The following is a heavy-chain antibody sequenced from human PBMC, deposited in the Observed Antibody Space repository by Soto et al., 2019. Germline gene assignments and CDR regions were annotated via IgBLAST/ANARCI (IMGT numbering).Heavy chain of an antibody. D-gene: IGHD3-22*01. Sequence: SETLSLTCTVSGGSVSSGSYYWIWIRQPPGKGLEWIGYISYSGSTNYNPSLKSRVTISVDTSKNQFSLKLSSVTAADTAVYYCAREGYDSSGYSDYWGQGTLVTVSS. V-gene: IGHV4-61*01. CDR1: GGSVSSGSYY. J-gene: IGHJ4*02. CDR2: ISYSGST. CDR3: AREGYDSSGYSDY.